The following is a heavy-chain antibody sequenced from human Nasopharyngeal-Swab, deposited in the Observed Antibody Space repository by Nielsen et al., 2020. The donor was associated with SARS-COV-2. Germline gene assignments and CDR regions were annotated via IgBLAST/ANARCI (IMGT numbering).Heavy chain of an antibody. CDR3: ANEEVPNDY. J-gene: IGHJ4*02. CDR2: ISIRGVTT. Sequence: GESLKISCEVSGFSFRDHAMSWVCQAPGKGLEWVSGISIRGVTTYYADSVKGRFTISRDNSKNTVYLDMNSLRAEDTAVYYCANEEVPNDYWGQGTLVTVSS. CDR1: GFSFRDHA. V-gene: IGHV3-23*01.